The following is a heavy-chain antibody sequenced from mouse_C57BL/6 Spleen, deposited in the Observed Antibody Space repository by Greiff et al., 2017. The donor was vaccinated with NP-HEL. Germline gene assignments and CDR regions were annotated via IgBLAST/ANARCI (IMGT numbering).Heavy chain of an antibody. CDR2: INPNNGGT. CDR1: GYTFTDYY. J-gene: IGHJ2*01. D-gene: IGHD1-1*01. CDR3: ARGATVPGPFDY. Sequence: EVQLQQSGPELVKPGASVKISCKASGYTFTDYYMNWVKQSHGKSLEWIGDINPNNGGTSYNQKFKGKATLTVDKSSSTAYMELRSLTSEDSAVYYCARGATVPGPFDYWGQGTTLTVSS. V-gene: IGHV1-26*01.